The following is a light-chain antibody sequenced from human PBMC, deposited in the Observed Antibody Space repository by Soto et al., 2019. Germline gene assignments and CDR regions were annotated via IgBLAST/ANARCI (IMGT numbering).Light chain of an antibody. J-gene: IGLJ1*01. CDR1: SSNIGATFY. V-gene: IGLV1-40*01. CDR2: LNN. Sequence: QSVLTQPPSVSGAPGQTVTISCSGTSSNIGATFYVHWYQQLPGTAPKLLIYLNNNRPSGVPDRFSGSKSGTSASLAITGLQDEDEADYYCQSYDISLSGSVFGTGTKLTVL. CDR3: QSYDISLSGSV.